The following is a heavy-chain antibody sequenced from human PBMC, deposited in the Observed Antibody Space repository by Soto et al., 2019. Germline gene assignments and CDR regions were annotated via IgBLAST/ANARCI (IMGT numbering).Heavy chain of an antibody. CDR2: INPSGGYT. CDR3: ARCRGFASYFPLDY. Sequence: ASVKVSCKASGYTFTSNFIHWVRQAPGQGLEWMGTINPSGGYTAYAQKFQGRVTMTRDTSTSTVYMELSSLRSEDTAVYYCARCRGFASYFPLDYWGQGTLVT. D-gene: IGHD1-26*01. V-gene: IGHV1-46*01. CDR1: GYTFTSNF. J-gene: IGHJ4*02.